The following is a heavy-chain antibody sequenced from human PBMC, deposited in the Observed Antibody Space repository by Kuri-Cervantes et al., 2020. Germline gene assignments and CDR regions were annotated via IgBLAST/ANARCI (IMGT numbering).Heavy chain of an antibody. Sequence: GESLKISCAASGFSFSDNYMTWIRQAPGMGLEWVGFIRSKAYGGTTEYAASVKGRFTISRDDSKSIAYLQMNSLKTEDTAVYYCTRHAVVVAAIVFDYWGQGTLVTVSS. CDR2: IRSKAYGGTT. V-gene: IGHV3-49*03. CDR1: GFSFSDNY. D-gene: IGHD2-15*01. CDR3: TRHAVVVAAIVFDY. J-gene: IGHJ4*02.